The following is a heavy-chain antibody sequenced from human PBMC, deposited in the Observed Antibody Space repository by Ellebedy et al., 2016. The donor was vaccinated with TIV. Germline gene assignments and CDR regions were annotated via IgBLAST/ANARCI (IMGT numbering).Heavy chain of an antibody. CDR2: IRSNANNYAT. CDR1: GFTFSGSA. Sequence: PWGSLRLSCTTSGFTFSGSAVNWVRQASGRGLEWVGRIRSNANNYATEYDASVRGRFTISRDDSKNTAYLQMNSLKTEDTAVYYCSGQKWLTPPYFDNWGQGALVTVSS. D-gene: IGHD5-24*01. J-gene: IGHJ4*02. V-gene: IGHV3-73*01. CDR3: SGQKWLTPPYFDN.